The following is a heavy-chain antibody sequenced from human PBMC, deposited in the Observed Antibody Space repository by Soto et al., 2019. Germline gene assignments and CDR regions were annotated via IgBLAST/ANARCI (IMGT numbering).Heavy chain of an antibody. D-gene: IGHD1-26*01. CDR3: AKDSSGSYLLDY. CDR2: ISGSGGST. J-gene: IGHJ4*02. Sequence: GGSMSLSCAASGFTFSSYAMSWVRQAPGKGLEWVSAISGSGGSTYYADSVKGRFTISRDNSKNTLYLQMNSLRAEDTAVYYCAKDSSGSYLLDYWGQGTLVTVSS. V-gene: IGHV3-23*01. CDR1: GFTFSSYA.